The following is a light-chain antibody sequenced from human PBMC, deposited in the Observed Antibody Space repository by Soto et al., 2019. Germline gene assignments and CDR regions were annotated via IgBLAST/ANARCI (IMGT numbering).Light chain of an antibody. Sequence: DIPLTQSTSTLSASVGDRVTITCRASQSISSWLAWYEQKPGKAPKLLIYKASRLQSGVPSRFSGSGSGTDFTLTISSLQPDDFATYYCQQYNSYPYTFGQGTKLEIK. CDR1: QSISSW. V-gene: IGKV1-5*03. CDR3: QQYNSYPYT. J-gene: IGKJ2*01. CDR2: KAS.